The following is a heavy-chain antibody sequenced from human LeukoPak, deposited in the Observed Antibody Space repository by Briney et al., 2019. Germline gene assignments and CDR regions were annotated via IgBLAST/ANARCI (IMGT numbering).Heavy chain of an antibody. J-gene: IGHJ4*02. D-gene: IGHD1-20*01. Sequence: GGSLRLSCAASGFTFSSYGMHWVRQAPGKGLEWVAVIWYDGSNKYYADSVKGRFTISRDNSKNTLYLQMNSLRAEDTAVYYCAKDLNRYNCNDGGYFDYWGQGTLVTVSS. CDR2: IWYDGSNK. CDR3: AKDLNRYNCNDGGYFDY. V-gene: IGHV3-33*06. CDR1: GFTFSSYG.